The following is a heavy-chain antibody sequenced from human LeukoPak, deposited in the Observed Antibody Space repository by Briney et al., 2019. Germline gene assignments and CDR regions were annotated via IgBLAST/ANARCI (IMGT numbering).Heavy chain of an antibody. CDR3: ARDRRDTAMDASDY. Sequence: PSETLSLTCTVSGGSISTYYWSWLRQPPGKGLEWIGYIYYSGGTNYNPSLKSRVTISVDRTKNQFSLKLSSVTAADTAVYYCARDRRDTAMDASDYWGQGTLVTVSS. CDR1: GGSISTYY. V-gene: IGHV4-59*01. CDR2: IYYSGGT. J-gene: IGHJ4*02. D-gene: IGHD5-18*01.